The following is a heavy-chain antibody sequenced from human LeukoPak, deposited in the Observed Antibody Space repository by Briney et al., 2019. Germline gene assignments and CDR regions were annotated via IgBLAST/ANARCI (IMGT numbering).Heavy chain of an antibody. CDR1: GFTFRDYY. CDR2: ISRSGSIT. CDR3: ARDRKNSYGHEFDY. J-gene: IGHJ4*02. D-gene: IGHD5-18*01. V-gene: IGHV3-11*01. Sequence: AGSLRLSCAASGFTFRDYYMSWLRQPPGKGLHGVACISRSGSITDYADSVKGRFTISRENAKNSLYLQMNSRRAEDTAVYYCARDRKNSYGHEFDYWGQGTLVTVSS.